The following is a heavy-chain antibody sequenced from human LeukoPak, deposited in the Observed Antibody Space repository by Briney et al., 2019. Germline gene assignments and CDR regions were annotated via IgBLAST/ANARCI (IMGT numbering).Heavy chain of an antibody. J-gene: IGHJ4*02. D-gene: IGHD3-16*02. Sequence: SETLSLTCAVYGGSFSDYYWSWIRQPPGKGLEWIGEINHSGTTNYSPSLKSRVSISVDTSKNQFSLKLNSVTAADAAMYYCASHYSSGSYRYTGSFDYWGQGTLVTVSS. CDR1: GGSFSDYY. CDR2: INHSGTT. CDR3: ASHYSSGSYRYTGSFDY. V-gene: IGHV4-34*01.